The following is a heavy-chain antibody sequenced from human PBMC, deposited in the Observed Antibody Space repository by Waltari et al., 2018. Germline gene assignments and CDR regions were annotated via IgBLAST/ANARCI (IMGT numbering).Heavy chain of an antibody. D-gene: IGHD6-19*01. CDR3: ARVGVAVAGPDDY. CDR1: GFTFSDYW. J-gene: IGHJ4*02. Sequence: EVQLVESGGGLVQPGGSLRLSCAASGFTFSDYWMSWVRQAPGKGLEWVANIKQDGSEKYYVDSVKGGFTVSRVNAKSSLCLKMNSLRVEETAVYYCARVGVAVAGPDDYWGQGTLVTVSS. V-gene: IGHV3-7*04. CDR2: IKQDGSEK.